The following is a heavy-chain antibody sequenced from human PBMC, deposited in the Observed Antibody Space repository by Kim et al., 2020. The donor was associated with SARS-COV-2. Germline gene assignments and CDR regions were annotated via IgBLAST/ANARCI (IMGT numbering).Heavy chain of an antibody. CDR2: INHSGST. D-gene: IGHD2-2*02. J-gene: IGHJ5*02. Sequence: SETLSLTCAVYGGSFSGYYWSWIRQPPGKGLEWIGEINHSGSTNYNPSLKSRVTISVDTSKNQFSLKLSSVTAADTAVYYCARGYCSSTSCYRGWFDPWGQGTLVTVSS. CDR1: GGSFSGYY. V-gene: IGHV4-34*01. CDR3: ARGYCSSTSCYRGWFDP.